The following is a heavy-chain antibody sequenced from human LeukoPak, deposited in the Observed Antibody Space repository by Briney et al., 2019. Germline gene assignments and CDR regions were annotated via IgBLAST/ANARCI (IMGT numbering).Heavy chain of an antibody. CDR2: IYTSGST. Sequence: SETLSLTCTVSGGSISSYYWSWIRQPAGKGLEWIGRIYTSGSTNYNPPLKSRVTMSVDTSKNQFSLKLSSVTAADTAVYYCARVVPDVLLWFGEPTSRFWFDPWGQGTLVTVSS. V-gene: IGHV4-4*07. CDR1: GGSISSYY. CDR3: ARVVPDVLLWFGEPTSRFWFDP. D-gene: IGHD3-10*01. J-gene: IGHJ5*02.